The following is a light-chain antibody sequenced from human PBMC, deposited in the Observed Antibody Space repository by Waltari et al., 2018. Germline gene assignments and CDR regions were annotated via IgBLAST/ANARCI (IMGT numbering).Light chain of an antibody. V-gene: IGLV1-47*01. CDR1: SSNIENNY. CDR2: WNN. J-gene: IGLJ3*02. Sequence: QSVLTQPPSTSGTPGQAVTISCSGSSSNIENNYVYWYQQLPGTAPNLLVYWNNRRPSGLTDRFFASKSGTSASLAISGLRSEDEGDYYCLAWDASLSGWVFGGGTKVTVL. CDR3: LAWDASLSGWV.